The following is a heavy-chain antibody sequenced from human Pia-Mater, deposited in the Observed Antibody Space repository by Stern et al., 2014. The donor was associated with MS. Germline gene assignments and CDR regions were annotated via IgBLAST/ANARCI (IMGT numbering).Heavy chain of an antibody. CDR1: GGSISSYY. CDR2: IYYSGRT. V-gene: IGHV4-59*01. Sequence: QLQLQESGPGLVKPSETLSLICTVSGGSISSYYWSWIRQPPGKGLGWIGYIYYSGRTNFNPSRKSRVTISLDPSKNLFSLKLSSVTAADTAVYYCARNWYFDLWGRGTRVTVSS. CDR3: ARNWYFDL. J-gene: IGHJ2*01.